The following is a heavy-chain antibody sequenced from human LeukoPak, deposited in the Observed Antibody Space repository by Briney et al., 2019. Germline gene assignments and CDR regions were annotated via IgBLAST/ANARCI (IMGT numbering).Heavy chain of an antibody. V-gene: IGHV4-38-2*02. D-gene: IGHD6-6*01. CDR3: ARHVSAARRQVGRAFDI. Sequence: SETLSLTCTVSGYSISSGYYWGWIRQPPGKGLEWIGSIYHSGSTYYNPSLKSRVTISVDTSKNQFSLKLSSVTAADTAVYYCARHVSAARRQVGRAFDIWGQGTMVTVSS. CDR1: GYSISSGYY. CDR2: IYHSGST. J-gene: IGHJ3*02.